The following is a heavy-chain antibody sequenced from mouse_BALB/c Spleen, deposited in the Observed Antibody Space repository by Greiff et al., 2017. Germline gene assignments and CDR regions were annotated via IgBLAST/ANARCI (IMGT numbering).Heavy chain of an antibody. CDR2: IYPGSGNT. D-gene: IGHD1-2*01. CDR1: GYTFTDYY. V-gene: IGHV1-77*01. CDR3: ARGTTAFDY. J-gene: IGHJ2*01. Sequence: VMLVESGAELARPGASVKLSCKASGYTFTDYYINWVKQRTGQGLEWIGEIYPGSGNTYYNEKFKGKATLTADKSSSTAYMQLSSLTSEDSAVYFCARGTTAFDYWGQGTTLTVSS.